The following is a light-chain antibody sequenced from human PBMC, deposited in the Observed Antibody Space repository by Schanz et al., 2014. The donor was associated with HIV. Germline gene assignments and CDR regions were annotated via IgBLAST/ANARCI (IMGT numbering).Light chain of an antibody. V-gene: IGLV2-14*03. Sequence: QSALTQPASVSGSLGQSITISCTGTSGDVGRYDYVSWYQQHPGQAPKLLIYDVTYRPSGISNRFSGSKSGNTASLTISGLQAEDEADYYCSSYEGIHNWVFGGGTKLTVL. CDR1: SGDVGRYDY. J-gene: IGLJ3*02. CDR3: SSYEGIHNWV. CDR2: DVT.